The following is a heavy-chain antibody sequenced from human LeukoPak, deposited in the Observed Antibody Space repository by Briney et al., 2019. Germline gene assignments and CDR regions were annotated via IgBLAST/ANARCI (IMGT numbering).Heavy chain of an antibody. CDR3: AKVPPYYYDSNAFDI. CDR2: IKTDGSTT. D-gene: IGHD3-22*01. V-gene: IGHV3-74*01. CDR1: GFTFSSSW. J-gene: IGHJ3*02. Sequence: GGSLRLSCAVSGFTFSSSWMHWVRQAPGKGLVWVSHIKTDGSTTAYADSVKGRFTISRDNAKNTLYLQMNSLRAEDTAVYYCAKVPPYYYDSNAFDIWGQGTMVTVSS.